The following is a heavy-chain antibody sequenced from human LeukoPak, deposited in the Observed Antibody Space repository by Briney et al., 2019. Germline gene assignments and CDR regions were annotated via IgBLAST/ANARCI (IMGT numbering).Heavy chain of an antibody. V-gene: IGHV3-30-3*01. CDR1: GFSFRRYG. Sequence: GGSLRLSCAASGFSFRRYGMHWVRQAPGKGLEWVAVISYDGSHKYYADSVKGRFTISRDNSKDTLFLQMSSLRDEDTAVYYCAKGLGDSSGYLNNYWGQGTLVTVSS. J-gene: IGHJ4*02. CDR3: AKGLGDSSGYLNNY. CDR2: ISYDGSHK. D-gene: IGHD3-22*01.